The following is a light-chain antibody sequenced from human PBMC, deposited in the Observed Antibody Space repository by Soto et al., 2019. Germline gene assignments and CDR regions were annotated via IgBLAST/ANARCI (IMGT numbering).Light chain of an antibody. CDR2: GAS. V-gene: IGKV3-20*01. Sequence: EILLTQYPGTLSLSPGERATLSWRASQSVSSSYLAWYQQKPGQAPRLLIYGASSRATGIPERFSGSGSGTDFTLTISRLEPEDFAVYYCQQYGSSIITFGQGTRLEI. J-gene: IGKJ5*01. CDR1: QSVSSSY. CDR3: QQYGSSIIT.